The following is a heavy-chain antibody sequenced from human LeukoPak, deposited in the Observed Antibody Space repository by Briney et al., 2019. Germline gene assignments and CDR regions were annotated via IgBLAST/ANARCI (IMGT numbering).Heavy chain of an antibody. J-gene: IGHJ5*02. CDR2: ISGSGGST. V-gene: IGHV3-23*01. CDR1: GFTFSSYA. CDR3: AKPIVVVPAAPLDP. Sequence: GGSLRLSCAASGFTFSSYAMSWVRQAPGKGLEWVSAISGSGGSTYYADSVKGRFTISRDNSKNTLYLQMNGLRAEDTAVYYCAKPIVVVPAAPLDPWGQGTLVTVSS. D-gene: IGHD2-2*01.